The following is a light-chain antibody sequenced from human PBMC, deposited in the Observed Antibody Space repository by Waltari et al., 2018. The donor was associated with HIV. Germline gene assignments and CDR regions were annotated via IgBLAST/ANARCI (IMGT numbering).Light chain of an antibody. CDR3: SSYTTINTGV. Sequence: QSALAQPASVSGSPGQSVTISCTGTSSDVGPYNFVSWYQHHPDRAPQLIIYDVFKRPSVVSNRFAGSNSGNTASLTIAGLQAADEADYYCSSYTTINTGVFGTGTKVTVL. CDR2: DVF. CDR1: SSDVGPYNF. J-gene: IGLJ1*01. V-gene: IGLV2-14*03.